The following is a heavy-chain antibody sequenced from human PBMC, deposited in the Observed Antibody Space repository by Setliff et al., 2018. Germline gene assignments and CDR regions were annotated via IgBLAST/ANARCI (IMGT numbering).Heavy chain of an antibody. J-gene: IGHJ4*02. CDR3: VRDLGQWALDF. CDR2: ISPNYGYT. D-gene: IGHD1-26*01. Sequence: GASVKVSCKASGFVFTNYAITWVRQAPGQGLEWMGWISPNYGYTDYAQKFQGRVTMTKDTSTSTAYMELRSLRPDDTAVYYCVRDLGQWALDFWGQGTLVTVSS. CDR1: GFVFTNYA. V-gene: IGHV1-18*01.